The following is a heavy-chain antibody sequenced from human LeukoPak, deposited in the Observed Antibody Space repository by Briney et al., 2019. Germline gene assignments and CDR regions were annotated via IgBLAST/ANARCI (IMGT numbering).Heavy chain of an antibody. CDR1: GFTFSNYY. J-gene: IGHJ4*02. CDR2: ISSGSSYI. D-gene: IGHD3-10*01. V-gene: IGHV3-21*01. Sequence: GGSLRLSCAASGFTFSNYYMNWVRQAPGKGLEWVSSISSGSSYIYYADSVKGRFTISRDNAKNSLYLQMNSLRAEDTAVYYCARELDDPYYYGSGAFDYWGQGTLVTVSS. CDR3: ARELDDPYYYGSGAFDY.